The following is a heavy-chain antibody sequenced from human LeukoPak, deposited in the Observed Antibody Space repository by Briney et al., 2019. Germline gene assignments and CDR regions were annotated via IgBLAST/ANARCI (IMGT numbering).Heavy chain of an antibody. Sequence: SETLSLTCTVSGDSISSSSYYWGWIRQPPGKGLEWIGIIYYSGITYYNPYLKSRLTISVDPSNNLSSLKLRTVTAPDTVVLWCARRVCYDILSGSYDFGCWGQGTLVTV. CDR1: GDSISSSSYY. V-gene: IGHV4-39*01. CDR2: IYYSGIT. J-gene: IGHJ4*02. CDR3: ARRVCYDILSGSYDFGC. D-gene: IGHD3-9*01.